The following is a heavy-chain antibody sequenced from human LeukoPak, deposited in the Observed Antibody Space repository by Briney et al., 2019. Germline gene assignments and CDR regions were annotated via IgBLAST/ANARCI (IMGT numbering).Heavy chain of an antibody. CDR2: FYSSGST. CDR3: ASGTQWLAFDY. J-gene: IGHJ4*02. CDR1: GGSISSYY. Sequence: SETLSLTCTVSGGSISSYYWAWIRQPPGKGLEWIGSFYSSGSTTYNPSLQSRVTISVDMSKSQVSLRLGSVAAADTAVYYCASGTQWLAFDYWGQGNLVTVSS. D-gene: IGHD6-19*01. V-gene: IGHV4-4*08.